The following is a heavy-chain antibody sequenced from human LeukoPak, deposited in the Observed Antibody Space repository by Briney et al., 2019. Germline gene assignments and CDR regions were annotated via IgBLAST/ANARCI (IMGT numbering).Heavy chain of an antibody. Sequence: GGSLRLSCAASGITFSSYGMSWVRQAPGKGLEWVSYINIASGYIYYADSVKGRFTVSRDNAKNALDLQMNSLRAEYTAVYYCARRGGTAFFDYWGQGTLVTVSS. CDR2: INIASGYI. CDR1: GITFSSYG. J-gene: IGHJ4*02. D-gene: IGHD5-18*01. CDR3: ARRGGTAFFDY. V-gene: IGHV3-21*01.